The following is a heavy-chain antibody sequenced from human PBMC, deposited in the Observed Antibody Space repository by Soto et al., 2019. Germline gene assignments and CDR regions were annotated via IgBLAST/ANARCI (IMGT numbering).Heavy chain of an antibody. CDR2: IYYSGST. CDR3: ARRYCISTSCYFDWFDP. CDR1: GGSISSGDYY. D-gene: IGHD2-2*01. J-gene: IGHJ5*02. Sequence: SETLSLTCTVSGGSISSGDYYWSWIRQPPGKGLEWIGYIYYSGSTYYNPSLKSRVTISVDTSKNQFSLKLSSVTAADTAVYYCARRYCISTSCYFDWFDPWGQGTLVTVS. V-gene: IGHV4-30-4*01.